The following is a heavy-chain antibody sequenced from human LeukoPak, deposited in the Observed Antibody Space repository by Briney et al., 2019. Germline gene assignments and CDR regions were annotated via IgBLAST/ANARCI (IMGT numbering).Heavy chain of an antibody. J-gene: IGHJ6*03. CDR2: IIPIFGTA. Sequence: WASVKVSCKASGGTFSSYAISWVRQAPGQGLEWMGGIIPIFGTANYAQKFQGRVTITADKSTSTAYMELSSLRSEDTAVYYCARDASIAARNDYYYYMDVWGKGTTVTVSS. CDR3: ARDASIAARNDYYYYMDV. CDR1: GGTFSSYA. V-gene: IGHV1-69*06. D-gene: IGHD6-6*01.